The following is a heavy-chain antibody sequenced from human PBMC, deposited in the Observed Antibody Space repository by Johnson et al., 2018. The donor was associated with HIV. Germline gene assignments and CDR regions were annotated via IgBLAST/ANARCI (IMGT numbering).Heavy chain of an antibody. V-gene: IGHV3-23*04. CDR3: ASGQNAFDI. CDR1: GFTFSDHY. J-gene: IGHJ3*02. Sequence: EVQLVESGGGLVRPGGSLRLSCAASGFTFSDHYMDWVRQAPGKGLEWVSAISGSGGSTYYADSVKGRFTISRDNSKNTLYLQMNSLRAEDTAVYYCASGQNAFDIWGQGTMVTVSS. D-gene: IGHD5-12*01. CDR2: ISGSGGST.